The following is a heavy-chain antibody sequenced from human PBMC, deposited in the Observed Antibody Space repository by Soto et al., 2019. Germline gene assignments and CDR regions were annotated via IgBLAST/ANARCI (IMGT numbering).Heavy chain of an antibody. J-gene: IGHJ4*02. CDR2: IYYSGSA. D-gene: IGHD6-13*01. V-gene: IGHV4-39*07. CDR1: GGSISSSIYY. Sequence: SEILSLTCTVSGGSISSSIYYWGWIRQPPGKGLEWIGSIYYSGSANYNPSLKSRVTISVDISKSQFSLRLTSVTAADTAVYYCARYNAASGTYYFDFWGQGALVTVSS. CDR3: ARYNAASGTYYFDF.